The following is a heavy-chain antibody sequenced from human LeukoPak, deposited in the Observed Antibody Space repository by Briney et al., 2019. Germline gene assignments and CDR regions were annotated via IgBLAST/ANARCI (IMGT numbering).Heavy chain of an antibody. Sequence: GASVKVSCKASGYTFTGYHMHWVRQAPGQGLEWMGWINPNSGGTNYAQKFQGRVTMTRATSISTAYMELSRLRSDDTAVYYCARVVWWDLNTPPFDYWGQGTLVTVSS. CDR1: GYTFTGYH. CDR3: ARVVWWDLNTPPFDY. D-gene: IGHD1-26*01. CDR2: INPNSGGT. V-gene: IGHV1-2*02. J-gene: IGHJ4*02.